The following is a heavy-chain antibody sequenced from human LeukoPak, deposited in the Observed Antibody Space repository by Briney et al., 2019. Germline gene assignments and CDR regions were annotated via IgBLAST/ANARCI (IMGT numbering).Heavy chain of an antibody. Sequence: NPSETLSLTCTVSGGSISGGRYYLAWIRQPPGKGLEWIASISYNGIPYYNPSLKSRVTISVDTSKNQFSLELTSVTVTDTALYFCATSSGRTTVLPSAWGQGTLVTVSS. D-gene: IGHD1-14*01. CDR3: ATSSGRTTVLPSA. J-gene: IGHJ5*02. V-gene: IGHV4-39*01. CDR1: GGSISGGRYY. CDR2: ISYNGIP.